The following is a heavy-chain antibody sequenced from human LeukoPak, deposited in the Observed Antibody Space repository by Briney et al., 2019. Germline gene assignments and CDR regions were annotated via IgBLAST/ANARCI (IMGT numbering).Heavy chain of an antibody. CDR3: AGRRTTGTAAQDY. D-gene: IGHD1-1*01. J-gene: IGHJ4*02. V-gene: IGHV3-43*02. CDR2: ISGDGGST. Sequence: GGSPRLSCAASGFTFDDYAMHWVRQAPGKGLEWVSLISGDGGSTYYADSVKGRFTISRDNAKNSLYLQMNSLRAEDTAVYYCAGRRTTGTAAQDYWGQGTLVTVSS. CDR1: GFTFDDYA.